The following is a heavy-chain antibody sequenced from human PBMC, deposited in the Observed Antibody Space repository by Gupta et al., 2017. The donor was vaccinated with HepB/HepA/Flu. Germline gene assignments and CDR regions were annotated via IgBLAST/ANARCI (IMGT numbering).Heavy chain of an antibody. CDR2: IKQEGSDK. Sequence: EVNLVESGGGLVQPGGSLRLSCVGSGSPFVNYWMSWVRQAPGKGLEWVANIKQEGSDKYYVDSVKGRFTISRDNAKNSLFLQMNSLRAEDTAVYYCARIRGYPTNFFDYWGQGTLVTVSS. D-gene: IGHD5-18*01. V-gene: IGHV3-7*01. J-gene: IGHJ4*02. CDR1: GSPFVNYW. CDR3: ARIRGYPTNFFDY.